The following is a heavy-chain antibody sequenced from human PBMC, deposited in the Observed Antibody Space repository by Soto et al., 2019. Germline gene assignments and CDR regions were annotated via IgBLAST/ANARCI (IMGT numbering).Heavy chain of an antibody. CDR1: GYTFTSYA. J-gene: IGHJ4*02. V-gene: IGHV1-3*01. Sequence: QVQLVQSGAEVKKPGASVKVSCKASGYTFTSYAMHWVRQATGQRLEWMGLINPGNGNTKYSQNFQGRVTITRDTSANTAYMELSSLTSEDTAVYYGARAKADSSGWYWLYLGQGTLVTVSS. CDR3: ARAKADSSGWYWLY. CDR2: INPGNGNT. D-gene: IGHD6-19*01.